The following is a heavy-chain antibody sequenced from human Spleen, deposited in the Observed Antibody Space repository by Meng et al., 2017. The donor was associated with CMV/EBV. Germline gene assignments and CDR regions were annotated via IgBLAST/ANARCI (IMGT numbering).Heavy chain of an antibody. D-gene: IGHD4-11*01. CDR2: INHSGST. Sequence: QVQLQQLGAGLLKPSETLSLTCAVYGGSFSGYYWSWIRQPPGKGLEWIGEINHSGSTNYNPSLKSRVTISVDTSKNQFSLKLSSVTAADTAVYYCARGPYSNPFDYWGQGTLVTVSS. V-gene: IGHV4-34*01. J-gene: IGHJ4*02. CDR3: ARGPYSNPFDY. CDR1: GGSFSGYY.